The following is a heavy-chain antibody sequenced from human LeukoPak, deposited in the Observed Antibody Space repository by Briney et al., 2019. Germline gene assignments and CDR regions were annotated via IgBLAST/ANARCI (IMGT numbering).Heavy chain of an antibody. J-gene: IGHJ3*02. CDR3: ASRTAFGFLDI. V-gene: IGHV1-69*13. D-gene: IGHD3-3*01. CDR2: IIPIFGTA. CDR1: GGTFSSYA. Sequence: ASVKVSCKASGGTFSSYAISWVRQAPGQGLEWMGGIIPIFGTANYAQKFQGRVTITADESTSTAYMELSSLRSEDTAVYYCASRTAFGFLDIWGQVTMVTVSS.